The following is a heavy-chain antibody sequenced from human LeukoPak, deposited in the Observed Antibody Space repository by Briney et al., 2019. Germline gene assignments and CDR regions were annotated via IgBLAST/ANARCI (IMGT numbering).Heavy chain of an antibody. J-gene: IGHJ4*02. Sequence: ASVTVSCTASGGTFSNYAINWVRQAPGQGLEWMGGIIPIFGTANYAQKFQGRVTITADKSTSTVYMELNSLKSEDTAVYYCARGWDCDSGGRPTAYVYWGQGTLVTVSS. V-gene: IGHV1-69*06. CDR1: GGTFSNYA. D-gene: IGHD3-22*01. CDR2: IIPIFGTA. CDR3: ARGWDCDSGGRPTAYVY.